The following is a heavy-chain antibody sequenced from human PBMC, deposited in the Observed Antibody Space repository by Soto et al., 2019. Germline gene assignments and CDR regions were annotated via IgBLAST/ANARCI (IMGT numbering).Heavy chain of an antibody. D-gene: IGHD3-10*01. Sequence: PSETLSLTCTVSGDSIRNYYWSWIRQPPGKGLEWIGYIFYRGSTNYNPSLKSRVSISVDTSKNQFSLKLRTVTAADTAVYYCVRLRYYGSETPGYFDSGGRGTLVTVS. CDR3: VRLRYYGSETPGYFDS. CDR2: IFYRGST. J-gene: IGHJ4*02. V-gene: IGHV4-59*08. CDR1: GDSIRNYY.